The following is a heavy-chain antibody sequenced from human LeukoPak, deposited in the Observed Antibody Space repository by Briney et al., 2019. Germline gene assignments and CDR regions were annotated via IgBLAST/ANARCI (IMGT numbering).Heavy chain of an antibody. J-gene: IGHJ4*02. V-gene: IGHV1-69*01. D-gene: IGHD2-15*01. CDR3: ARGRQGYCGGGRCYICQF. CDR1: GCTFSTYA. CDR2: IIPLFGTA. Sequence: ASVKVSCKASGCTFSTYAISWVRQAPGQGLEWMGGIIPLFGTANYAQKFQGRVTITADESTSTAYMELSSLRSDDTALYYCARGRQGYCGGGRCYICQFWGQGTLVTVSS.